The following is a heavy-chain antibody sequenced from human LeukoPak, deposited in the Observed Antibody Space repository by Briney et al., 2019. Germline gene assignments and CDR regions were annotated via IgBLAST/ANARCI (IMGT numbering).Heavy chain of an antibody. CDR3: ARSSRTMIVGTRYHDAFDI. CDR2: IKQDGSEK. V-gene: IGHV3-7*01. CDR1: GFTFSSYG. Sequence: GGTLRLSCAASGFTFSSYGMSWVRQAPGKGLEWVANIKQDGSEKYHVDSVKGRFTISRDNAKNSLYLQMNSLRAEDTAVYYCARSSRTMIVGTRYHDAFDIWGQGTMVTVSS. D-gene: IGHD3-22*01. J-gene: IGHJ3*02.